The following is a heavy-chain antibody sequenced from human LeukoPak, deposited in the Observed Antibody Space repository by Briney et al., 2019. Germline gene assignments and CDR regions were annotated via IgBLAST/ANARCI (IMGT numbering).Heavy chain of an antibody. CDR1: GYTFTIYA. D-gene: IGHD4-17*01. CDR3: ARGYTVTTPWFDF. V-gene: IGHV7-4-1*02. Sequence: ASVTVSFKASGYTFTIYAMNWVRQAPGQGLEWMGWINTNTGNPTYAQGFTGRFVFSLDTSVSTAYLQISSLKAEDTAVYYCARGYTVTTPWFDFWGQGTLVTVSS. J-gene: IGHJ4*02. CDR2: INTNTGNP.